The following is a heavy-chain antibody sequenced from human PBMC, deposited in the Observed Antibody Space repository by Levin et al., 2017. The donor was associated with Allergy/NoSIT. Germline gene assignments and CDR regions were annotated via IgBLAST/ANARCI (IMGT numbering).Heavy chain of an antibody. CDR3: ARRGQWGWYFDL. CDR2: IYYSGST. D-gene: IGHD6-19*01. V-gene: IGHV4-59*08. Sequence: SQTLSLTCTVSGGSISSYYWSWIRQPPGKGLEWIGYIYYSGSTNYNPSLKSRVTISVDTSKNQFSLKLSSVTAADTAVYYCARRGQWGWYFDLWGRGTLVTVSS. J-gene: IGHJ2*01. CDR1: GGSISSYY.